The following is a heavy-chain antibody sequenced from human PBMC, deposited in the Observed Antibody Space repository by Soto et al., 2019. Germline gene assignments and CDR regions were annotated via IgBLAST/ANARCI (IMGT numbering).Heavy chain of an antibody. D-gene: IGHD2-2*02. J-gene: IGHJ6*03. V-gene: IGHV1-8*01. CDR1: GYTFTSYD. CDR3: ARSPPHCSSTSCYSYYYYYYMDV. Sequence: QVQLVQSGAEVKKPGASVKVSCKASGYTFTSYDINWVRQATGQGLEWMGWMNPNSGNTGYAQKFQGRVTMTRNTSISTAYMELSSLRSEVTAVYYCARSPPHCSSTSCYSYYYYYYMDVWGKGTTVTVSS. CDR2: MNPNSGNT.